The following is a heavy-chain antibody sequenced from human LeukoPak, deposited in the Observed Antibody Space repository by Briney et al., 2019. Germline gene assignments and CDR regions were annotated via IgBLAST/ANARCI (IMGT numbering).Heavy chain of an antibody. CDR2: ISGDGGRT. CDR1: GFTFSNSA. D-gene: IGHD1-26*01. V-gene: IGHV3-23*01. Sequence: PGGSLRLSCAASGFTFSNSAMNWVRQAPRKWLEWVSGISGDGGRTNYADSVKGRFTMSRDNSKTTLYLQMNSMSGEDTAVYYCAKPRGSYTLVGFGYWGQGTLVTVSS. J-gene: IGHJ4*02. CDR3: AKPRGSYTLVGFGY.